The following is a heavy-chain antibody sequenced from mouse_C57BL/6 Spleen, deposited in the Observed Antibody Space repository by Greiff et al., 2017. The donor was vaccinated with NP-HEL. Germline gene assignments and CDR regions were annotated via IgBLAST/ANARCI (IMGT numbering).Heavy chain of an antibody. Sequence: EVQLQESGPELVKPGASVKMSCKASGYTFTDYNMHWVKQSHGKSLEWIGYINPNNGGTSYNQKFKGKATLTVNKSSSTAYMELRSLTSEDSAVYYCASHYYGNLAAYWGQGTLVTVSA. CDR2: INPNNGGT. V-gene: IGHV1-22*01. D-gene: IGHD2-1*01. J-gene: IGHJ3*01. CDR3: ASHYYGNLAAY. CDR1: GYTFTDYN.